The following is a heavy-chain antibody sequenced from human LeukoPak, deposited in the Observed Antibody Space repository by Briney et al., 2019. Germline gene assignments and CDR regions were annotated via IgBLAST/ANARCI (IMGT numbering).Heavy chain of an antibody. CDR2: IIPILGIA. CDR3: ASEQGGFRYFDWLLYY. J-gene: IGHJ4*02. D-gene: IGHD3-9*01. Sequence: SVKVSCKASGGTFSSYAISWVRQAPGQGLEWMGRIIPILGIANYAQKFQGRVTITADKSTSTAYMELSSLRSEDTAVYYCASEQGGFRYFDWLLYYWGQGTLVTVSS. CDR1: GGTFSSYA. V-gene: IGHV1-69*04.